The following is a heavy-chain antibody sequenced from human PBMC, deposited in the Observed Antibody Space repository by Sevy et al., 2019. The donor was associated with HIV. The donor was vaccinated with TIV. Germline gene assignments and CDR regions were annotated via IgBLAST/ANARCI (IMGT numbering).Heavy chain of an antibody. CDR3: ATQSGYSTSPGAFDI. CDR1: GFTVSSNY. Sequence: GGSLRLSCAASGFTVSSNYMSWVHQAPGKGLEWVSLIYDVSSTYFADSVEGRFTISTDNSKNTLYLQMNSLRAEDTAVYYCATQSGYSTSPGAFDIWGQGTMVTVSS. D-gene: IGHD6-6*01. J-gene: IGHJ3*02. V-gene: IGHV3-53*01. CDR2: IYDVSST.